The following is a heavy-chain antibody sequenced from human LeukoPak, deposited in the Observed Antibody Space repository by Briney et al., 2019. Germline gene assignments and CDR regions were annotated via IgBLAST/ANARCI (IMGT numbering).Heavy chain of an antibody. CDR2: INHSAST. D-gene: IGHD5-18*01. CDR3: ARGVMQDVDTALVSEFDK. CDR1: GEFFSDHY. Sequence: SETLSLTCAVYGEFFSDHYWFRIRQPPGKGLECIGEINHSASTNYNVSLKSRITISVDTSKNQFSLKLSSVTAADTAVYYCARGVMQDVDTALVSEFDKWGQGTLVTVSS. V-gene: IGHV4-34*01. J-gene: IGHJ4*02.